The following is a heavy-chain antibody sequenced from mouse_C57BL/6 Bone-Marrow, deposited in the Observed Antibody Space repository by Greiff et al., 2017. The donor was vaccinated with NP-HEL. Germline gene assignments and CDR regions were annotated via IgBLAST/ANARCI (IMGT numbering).Heavy chain of an antibody. CDR2: IYPGDGDT. J-gene: IGHJ2*01. D-gene: IGHD2-2*01. V-gene: IGHV1-80*01. CDR1: GYAFSSYW. CDR3: ARRLYYGYDDY. Sequence: VQLQQSGAELVKPGASVKISCKASGYAFSSYWMNWVKQRPGKGLEWIGQIYPGDGDTNYNGKFKGKATLTADKSSSPAYMQLSSLTSEDSAVYFCARRLYYGYDDYWGQGTTLTVSS.